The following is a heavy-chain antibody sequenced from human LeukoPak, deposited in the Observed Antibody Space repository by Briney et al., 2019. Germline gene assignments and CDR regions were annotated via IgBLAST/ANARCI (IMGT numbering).Heavy chain of an antibody. CDR1: GYSFDYYW. CDR3: ARVGSVTNFGVVSYYFDY. CDR2: IYLDDSDS. J-gene: IGHJ4*02. D-gene: IGHD3-3*01. Sequence: LGESLKISCKASGYSFDYYWIAWVRQMPGKGLEWMGIIYLDDSDSTYSPSFQGQVTISVDKSINTAYLQWSSLKASNTAIYYCARVGSVTNFGVVSYYFDYWGQGTLVTVSS. V-gene: IGHV5-51*01.